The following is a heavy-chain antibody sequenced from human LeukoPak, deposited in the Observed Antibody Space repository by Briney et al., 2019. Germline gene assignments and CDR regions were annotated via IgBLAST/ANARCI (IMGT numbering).Heavy chain of an antibody. CDR3: ARRGRGYSYARPTYFDY. V-gene: IGHV4-34*01. J-gene: IGHJ4*02. CDR1: GGSFSGYY. D-gene: IGHD5-18*01. CDR2: INHSGST. Sequence: ASETLSLTCAVYGGSFSGYYWSWIRQPPGKGLEWIGEINHSGSTNYNPSLKSRVTISVDTSKNQFSLKLSSVTAADTAVYYCARRGRGYSYARPTYFDYWGQGTLVTVSS.